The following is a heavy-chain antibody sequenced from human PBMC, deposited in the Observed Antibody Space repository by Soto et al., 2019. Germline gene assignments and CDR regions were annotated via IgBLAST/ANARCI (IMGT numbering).Heavy chain of an antibody. CDR1: GYTFTSYG. V-gene: IGHV1-18*01. D-gene: IGHD5-12*01. CDR3: AAELYGGGRCCSFDI. J-gene: IGHJ3*02. CDR2: ISAYNGNT. Sequence: QVQLVQSGAEVKKPGASVKVSCKASGYTFTSYGISWVRQAPGQGLEWMGWISAYNGNTNYAQKLQGRVTMTTDTSTSTAYMELRSLRSEDTAVYYCAAELYGGGRCCSFDIWGQGTAVTVSS.